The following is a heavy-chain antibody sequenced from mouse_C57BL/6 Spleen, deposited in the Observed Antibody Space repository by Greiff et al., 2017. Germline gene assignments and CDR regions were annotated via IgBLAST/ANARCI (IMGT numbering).Heavy chain of an antibody. CDR2: IYPRSGNT. D-gene: IGHD2-1*01. V-gene: IGHV1-81*01. Sequence: QVHVKQSGAELARPGASVKLSCKASGYTFTSYGISWVKQRTGQGLEWIGAIYPRSGNTYYNEKFKGKATLTADKSSSTAYMELRSLTSEDSAVYFCARGSYGNYHVLDYWGQGTTLTVSS. CDR3: ARGSYGNYHVLDY. J-gene: IGHJ2*01. CDR1: GYTFTSYG.